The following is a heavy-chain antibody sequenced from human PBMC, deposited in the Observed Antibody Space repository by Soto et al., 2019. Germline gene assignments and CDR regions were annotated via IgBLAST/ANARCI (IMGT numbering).Heavy chain of an antibody. CDR3: ARDYDYYYMDV. CDR1: GFTVSSNY. Sequence: GGSLRLSCAASGFTVSSNYMSWVRQAPGKGLEWVSVIYSGGSTYYADSVKGRFTISRDNSKNTLYLQMNSLRAEDTAVYYCARDYDYYYMDVWGKGTTVTVSS. J-gene: IGHJ6*03. V-gene: IGHV3-66*01. CDR2: IYSGGST.